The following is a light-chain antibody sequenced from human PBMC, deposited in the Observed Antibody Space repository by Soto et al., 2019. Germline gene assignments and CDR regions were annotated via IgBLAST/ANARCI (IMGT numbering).Light chain of an antibody. J-gene: IGKJ5*01. CDR2: WAP. V-gene: IGKV4-1*01. Sequence: DIVMTQSPDSLAVSLGERATINCKSSQSGLYSSNNKNYLAWYQQQPGQPPKLLIYWAPTRESGVPDRLSGSGSETAFTLTISTLQAEDVAVYYCQQYYSTPNTFGQGTRLEIK. CDR1: QSGLYSSNNKNY. CDR3: QQYYSTPNT.